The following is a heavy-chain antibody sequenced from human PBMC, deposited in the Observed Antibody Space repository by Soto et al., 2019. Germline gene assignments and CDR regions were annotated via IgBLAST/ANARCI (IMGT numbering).Heavy chain of an antibody. CDR3: VRHWGV. D-gene: IGHD3-16*01. Sequence: GGSLRLSCAASGFTFNTYDMSLVRQAPGTGLEWVSSIATTGETTFYADSVRGRFTTSRDNSKNTLFLQINTLRADDTTIYYCVRHWGVWGHRTLVTVSS. J-gene: IGHJ4*01. V-gene: IGHV3-23*01. CDR1: GFTFNTYD. CDR2: IATTGETT.